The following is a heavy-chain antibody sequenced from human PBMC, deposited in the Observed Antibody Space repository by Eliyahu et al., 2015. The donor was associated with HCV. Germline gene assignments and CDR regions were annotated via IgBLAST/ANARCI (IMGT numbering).Heavy chain of an antibody. Sequence: QVQLVESGGGVVQPGRSLRLSCAASGFTFSSYGMHWVRQAPGKGLEWVGHIYYDGTNKYYADSVKGRFIISRDNSKSTLSLQLNSLRAEDTAVYYCTRDSRAARPGWFDPWGQGTLVTVSS. D-gene: IGHD6-6*01. V-gene: IGHV3-33*01. CDR1: GFTFSSYG. CDR2: IYYDGTNK. J-gene: IGHJ5*02. CDR3: TRDSRAARPGWFDP.